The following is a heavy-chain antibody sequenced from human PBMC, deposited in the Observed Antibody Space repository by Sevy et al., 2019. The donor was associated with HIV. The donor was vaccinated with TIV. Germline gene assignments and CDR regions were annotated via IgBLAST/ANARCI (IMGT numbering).Heavy chain of an antibody. CDR1: GFTFSSYS. J-gene: IGHJ3*02. Sequence: GGSLRLSCAASGFTFSSYSMNWVRQAPGKGLEWVSSISSSSYIYYADSVKGRFTISRDNAKNSLYLQMNSLRAEDTAVYYCARDSWPSSGWYAVGDAFDIWGQGTMVTVSS. CDR3: ARDSWPSSGWYAVGDAFDI. D-gene: IGHD6-19*01. CDR2: ISSSSYI. V-gene: IGHV3-21*01.